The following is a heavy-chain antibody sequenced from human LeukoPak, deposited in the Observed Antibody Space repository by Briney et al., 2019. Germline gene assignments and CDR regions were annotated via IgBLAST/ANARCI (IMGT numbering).Heavy chain of an antibody. V-gene: IGHV4-34*01. CDR3: ARDRFDDSSGYYYHYYYYMDV. CDR1: GGSFSGYY. CDR2: INHSGST. Sequence: SETLSLTCAVYGGSFSGYYWSWIRQPPGKGLEWIGEINHSGSTNYNPSLKSRVIISVDTSKNQFSLKLSSVTAADTAIYYCARDRFDDSSGYYYHYYYYMDVWGKGTTVTVSS. J-gene: IGHJ6*03. D-gene: IGHD3-22*01.